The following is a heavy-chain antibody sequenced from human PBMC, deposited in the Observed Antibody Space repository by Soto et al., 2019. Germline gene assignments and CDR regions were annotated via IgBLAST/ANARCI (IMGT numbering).Heavy chain of an antibody. D-gene: IGHD1-26*01. Sequence: GGSLRLSCAIFESTVSRDWMNWVRQAPGRGLEWVAHINQDGSEKYYVDSVKGRFTISRDNAKKSLYLQMNSLRPADTAMYYCSGGVGDAFWGQGTLVTVSS. CDR3: SGGVGDAF. V-gene: IGHV3-7*04. CDR1: ESTVSRDW. J-gene: IGHJ4*02. CDR2: INQDGSEK.